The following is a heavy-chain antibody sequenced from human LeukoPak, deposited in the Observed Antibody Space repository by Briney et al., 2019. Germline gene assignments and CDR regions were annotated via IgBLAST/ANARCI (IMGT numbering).Heavy chain of an antibody. CDR2: ISSAGTT. V-gene: IGHV3-66*01. CDR1: GFTVSSCY. D-gene: IGHD6-13*01. J-gene: IGHJ4*02. CDR3: ARDLEAANTYYFDY. Sequence: VGSLRLSCAASGFTVSSCYMSWVRQAPGKGLEWVSIISSAGTTYYADSVKGRFTIYRDNSKNTVYLQVNSLRDEDTAVYYCARDLEAANTYYFDYWGQGTMVTVSS.